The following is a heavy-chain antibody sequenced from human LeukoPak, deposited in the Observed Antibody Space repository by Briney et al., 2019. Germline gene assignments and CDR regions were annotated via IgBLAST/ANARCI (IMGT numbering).Heavy chain of an antibody. D-gene: IGHD3-22*01. J-gene: IGHJ5*02. CDR3: ARDRDYDSSGYQNWFDP. CDR1: GGTFSSYA. Sequence: SVKVSCKASGGTFSSYAISWVRQAPGQGLEWMGGIIPIFGSANYAQKFQGRVTITADESTSTAYMELSSLRSEDTAVYYCARDRDYDSSGYQNWFDPWGQGTLVTVSA. CDR2: IIPIFGSA. V-gene: IGHV1-69*01.